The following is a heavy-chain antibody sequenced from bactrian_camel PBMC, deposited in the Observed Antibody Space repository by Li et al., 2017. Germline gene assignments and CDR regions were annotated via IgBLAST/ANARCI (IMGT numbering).Heavy chain of an antibody. V-gene: IGHV3S42*01. D-gene: IGHD2*01. Sequence: EVQLVESGGGSVQAGGSLRLSCAVSGYTNMRNCMAWVRQAPGKEREAVASITTDDTRYSESVRGRFTISQDNAKTTLSLQMNSLKPEDTAMYYCAHDRYCNSGWPRGVEFGDWGPGTQVTVS. CDR2: ITTDDT. CDR3: AHDRYCNSGWPRGVEFGD. J-gene: IGHJ6*01. CDR1: GYTNMRNC.